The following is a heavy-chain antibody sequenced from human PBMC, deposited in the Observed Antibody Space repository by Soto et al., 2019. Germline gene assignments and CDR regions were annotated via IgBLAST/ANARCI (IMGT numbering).Heavy chain of an antibody. D-gene: IGHD2-15*01. V-gene: IGHV1-58*01. CDR2: IVVGSGNT. CDR1: GFTFTSSV. CDR3: AADSHRGGSKDV. J-gene: IGHJ6*02. Sequence: SVKVSCKASGFTFTSSVVQWVRQARGQRLEWIGWIVVGSGNTNYAQKFQERVTITRDMSTSTAYMELSSLRSEDTAVYYCAADSHRGGSKDVWGQGTTVTVSS.